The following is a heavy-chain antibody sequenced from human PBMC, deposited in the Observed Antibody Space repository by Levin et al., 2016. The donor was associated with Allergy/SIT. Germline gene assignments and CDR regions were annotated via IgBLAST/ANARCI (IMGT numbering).Heavy chain of an antibody. D-gene: IGHD2-21*01. Sequence: SETLSLTCTVSGGSISNSYWWSWVRQPPGKGLEWIGEIYHSGSTNYNPSLESRVTMSVDTSKNQFSLKLSSVTAADTAVYYCARTYCGADCPSMFYYGMDVWGQGTTVTVSS. J-gene: IGHJ6*02. CDR3: ARTYCGADCPSMFYYGMDV. CDR2: IYHSGST. CDR1: GGSISNSYW. V-gene: IGHV4-4*02.